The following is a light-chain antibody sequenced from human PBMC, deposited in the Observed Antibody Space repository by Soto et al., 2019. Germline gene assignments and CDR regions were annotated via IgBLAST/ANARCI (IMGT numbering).Light chain of an antibody. CDR2: DVS. V-gene: IGKV1-5*01. CDR1: QSIGRS. J-gene: IGKJ4*01. CDR3: QQLNSYPET. Sequence: DIQMTQSPSTLSASVGDRVTITCRASQSIGRSLAWYQQKPGKAPNLLIYDVSSLESGVPSRFSGSGSGTDFTLTISSLQPEDFATYYCQQLNSYPETFGGGTKVDIK.